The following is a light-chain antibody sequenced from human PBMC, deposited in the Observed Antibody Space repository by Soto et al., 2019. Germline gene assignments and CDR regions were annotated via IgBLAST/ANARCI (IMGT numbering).Light chain of an antibody. Sequence: DLQMTQSPSSLSASVGDRVTITCQASQDISNYLNWYQQKPGKAPKLLIYDASNLETGVPSRFSGSGSGTDFTFTISSLQPEDIATYYCQQYDDPLFTFGPGTKVGIK. CDR3: QQYDDPLFT. V-gene: IGKV1-33*01. CDR2: DAS. CDR1: QDISNY. J-gene: IGKJ3*01.